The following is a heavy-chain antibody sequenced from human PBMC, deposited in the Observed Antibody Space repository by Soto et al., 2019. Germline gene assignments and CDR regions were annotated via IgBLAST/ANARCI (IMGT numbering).Heavy chain of an antibody. CDR3: ARTPTANLDAFEL. CDR2: IYYSGRI. CDR1: GGSPSRRCYY. J-gene: IGHJ3*01. Sequence: LSEEPSPPRTGSGGSPSRRCYYRGWVRPAPRKGLECIRGIYYSGRIYYNTSLQSRVTISVDTSKNHLSLKLNSVPAADTAVYYFARTPTANLDAFELWGQGTIATVSS. V-gene: IGHV4-39*02. D-gene: IGHD7-27*01.